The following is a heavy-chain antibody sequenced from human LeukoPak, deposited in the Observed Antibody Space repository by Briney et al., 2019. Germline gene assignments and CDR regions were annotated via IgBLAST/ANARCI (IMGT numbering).Heavy chain of an antibody. J-gene: IGHJ4*02. V-gene: IGHV1-3*01. CDR1: GYTFNNYA. D-gene: IGHD5-18*01. CDR3: AIIYSYAF. CDR2: IHAGNGNT. Sequence: ASVNVSCKASGYTFNNYAMHWVRQAPGQRLEWMGWIHAGNGNTKCSHKFQDRVTITRDTSASTAYMELSRLRFEDTGVYYCAIIYSYAFWGQGTLVTVSS.